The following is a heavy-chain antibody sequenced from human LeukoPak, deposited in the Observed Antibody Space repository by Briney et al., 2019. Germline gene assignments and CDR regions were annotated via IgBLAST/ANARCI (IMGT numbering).Heavy chain of an antibody. V-gene: IGHV1-69*13. CDR2: IIPIFGTA. CDR3: ARDPQLSEALVVINAPDAFDI. CDR1: GGTFSSYA. J-gene: IGHJ3*02. D-gene: IGHD3-22*01. Sequence: GASVKVSCKASGGTFSSYAISWVRQTPGQGLEWMGGIIPIFGTANYAQKFQGRVTITADESTSTAYMELSSLRSEDTAVYYCARDPQLSEALVVINAPDAFDIWGQGTMVTVSS.